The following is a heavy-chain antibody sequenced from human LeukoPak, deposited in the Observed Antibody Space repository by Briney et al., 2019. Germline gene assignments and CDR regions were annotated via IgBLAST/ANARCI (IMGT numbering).Heavy chain of an antibody. CDR3: ARTYCGGDCRGYYYHYYMDV. CDR2: IYTSGST. V-gene: IGHV4-61*02. Sequence: SQTLSLTCSVSGGSISSGSYYWSWIRQPAGKGLEWIGRIYTSGSTNYNPSLKSRVTISVDRSKNQFSLKLSSVTAADTAVYYCARTYCGGDCRGYYYHYYMDVWGKGTTVTISS. J-gene: IGHJ6*03. D-gene: IGHD2-21*02. CDR1: GGSISSGSYY.